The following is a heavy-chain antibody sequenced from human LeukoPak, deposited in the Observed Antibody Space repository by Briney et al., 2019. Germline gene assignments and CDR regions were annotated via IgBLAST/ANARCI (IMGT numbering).Heavy chain of an antibody. V-gene: IGHV4-59*12. CDR3: ARDEHYYDSSGYYPLFDY. CDR1: GGSISRYY. Sequence: SETLSLTCTVSGGSISRYYWSWVRQPPGKGLEWIGEIYHSGSTNYNPSLKSRVTISVDKSKNQFSLKLSSVTAADTAVYYCARDEHYYDSSGYYPLFDYWGQGTLVTVSS. CDR2: IYHSGST. J-gene: IGHJ4*02. D-gene: IGHD3-22*01.